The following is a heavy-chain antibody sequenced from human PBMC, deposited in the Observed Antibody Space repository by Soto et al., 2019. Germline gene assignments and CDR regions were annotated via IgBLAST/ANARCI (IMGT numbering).Heavy chain of an antibody. CDR2: IIPIFGTA. V-gene: IGHV1-69*13. CDR3: ARESSVAEAWVHAFDI. Sequence: SVKVSCKASGGTFSSYAISWVRQAPGQGLEWMGGIIPIFGTANYAQKFQGRVTITADESTSTAYMELSSLRSEDTAVYYCARESSVAEAWVHAFDIWGKGTMVTVSS. CDR1: GGTFSSYA. J-gene: IGHJ3*02. D-gene: IGHD6-19*01.